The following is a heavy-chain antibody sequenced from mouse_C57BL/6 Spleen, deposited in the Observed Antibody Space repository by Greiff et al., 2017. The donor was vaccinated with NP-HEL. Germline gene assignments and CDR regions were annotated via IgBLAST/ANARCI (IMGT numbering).Heavy chain of an antibody. D-gene: IGHD1-1*01. CDR3: ARGTTVVEDYAMDY. CDR1: GFTFSSYA. V-gene: IGHV5-4*01. J-gene: IGHJ4*01. CDR2: ISDGGSYT. Sequence: EVQLVESGGGLVKPGGSLKLSCAASGFTFSSYAMSWVRQTPEKRLEWVATISDGGSYTYYPDNVKGRFTISRDNAKNNLYLQMSHLKSEDTAMYYCARGTTVVEDYAMDYWGQGTSVTVSS.